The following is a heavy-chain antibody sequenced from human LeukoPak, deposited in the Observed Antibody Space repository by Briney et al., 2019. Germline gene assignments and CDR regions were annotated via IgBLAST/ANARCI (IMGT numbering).Heavy chain of an antibody. CDR1: GFSSSTYA. CDR2: INGYNGNT. J-gene: IGHJ6*02. V-gene: IGHV1-18*01. Sequence: ASVKVSCKASGFSSSTYAINWVRQAPGQGLEWMGWINGYNGNTKYEQTVQGSVTMTTDTSTSTAYMELRSLRSDDTAVYYCAREEIVVSYGMDVWGQGTTVTVSS. CDR3: AREEIVVSYGMDV. D-gene: IGHD2-2*01.